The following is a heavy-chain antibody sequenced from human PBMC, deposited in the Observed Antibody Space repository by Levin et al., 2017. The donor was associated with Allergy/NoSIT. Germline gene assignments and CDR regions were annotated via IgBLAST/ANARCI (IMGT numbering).Heavy chain of an antibody. Sequence: GGSLRLSCAASGFTFSSYAMHWVRQAPGKGLEWVALISYDGSNKFCADSVKGRFTISRDNSKNTLFLQMNSLRAEDTAVYYCARDSCSGCPIGRGNWFDPWGQGTLVTVSS. D-gene: IGHD6-19*01. CDR3: ARDSCSGCPIGRGNWFDP. V-gene: IGHV3-30-3*01. CDR2: ISYDGSNK. J-gene: IGHJ5*02. CDR1: GFTFSSYA.